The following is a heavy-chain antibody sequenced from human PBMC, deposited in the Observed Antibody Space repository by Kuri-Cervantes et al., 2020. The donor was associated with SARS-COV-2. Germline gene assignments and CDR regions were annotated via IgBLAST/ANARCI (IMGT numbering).Heavy chain of an antibody. CDR1: GFNFSRTD. J-gene: IGHJ4*02. Sequence: GESLKISCAASGFNFSRTDMHWVRQAPGKGLEWVAVISNDGKNKKCIASGKGRFTISRDNSKNTLYLQMNSLRAEDTAVYYCAKVPRARIWFSTSCYFDYWGQGTLVTVSS. CDR3: AKVPRARIWFSTSCYFDY. V-gene: IGHV3-30*18. D-gene: IGHD2-2*01. CDR2: ISNDGKNK.